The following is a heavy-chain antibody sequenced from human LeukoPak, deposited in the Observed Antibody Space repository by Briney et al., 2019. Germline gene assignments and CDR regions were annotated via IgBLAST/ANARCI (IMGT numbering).Heavy chain of an antibody. CDR2: VNPGSGDT. V-gene: IGHV1-8*01. J-gene: IGHJ4*02. CDR1: GYTFTNYD. D-gene: IGHD1-1*01. CDR3: TRDWTY. Sequence: GASVKVSCKTSGYTFTNYDINWVRQAAGQGLEWMGWVNPGSGDTGFAQKFQGRLTITTNTSARIAYMEMSGLTSEDTAVYYCTRDWTYWGPGTLVAVSS.